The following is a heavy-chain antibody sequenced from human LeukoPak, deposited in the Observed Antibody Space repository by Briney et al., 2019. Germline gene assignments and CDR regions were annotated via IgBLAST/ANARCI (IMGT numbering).Heavy chain of an antibody. CDR1: GGSFSGYY. CDR3: ARSYQYDSTGYTGFDP. J-gene: IGHJ5*02. V-gene: IGHV4-34*01. D-gene: IGHD3-22*01. Sequence: SETLSLTCAVYGGSFSGYYWSWIRQPPGKGLEWIGEINHSGSTNYNPSLKSRVTISVDTSKNQFSLKLSSVTAADTAVYYCARSYQYDSTGYTGFDPWGQGTLVTVSS. CDR2: INHSGST.